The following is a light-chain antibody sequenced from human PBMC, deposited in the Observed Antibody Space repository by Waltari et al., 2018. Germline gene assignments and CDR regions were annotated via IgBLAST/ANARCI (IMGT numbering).Light chain of an antibody. Sequence: EIVLTQSPATLSLSPGEGATLSCRASQNVGNYLAWYQQKPGQAPRLLLYATSNRATGIPARFSGSGSGTDFTLTISGLEPEDFAVYYCQHRSNWPLNFGGGTKVEIK. CDR2: ATS. CDR1: QNVGNY. J-gene: IGKJ4*01. V-gene: IGKV3-11*01. CDR3: QHRSNWPLN.